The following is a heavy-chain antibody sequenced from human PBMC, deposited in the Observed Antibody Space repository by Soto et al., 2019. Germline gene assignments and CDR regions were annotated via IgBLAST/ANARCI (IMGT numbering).Heavy chain of an antibody. J-gene: IGHJ4*02. V-gene: IGHV3-48*03. CDR1: GFNLRNYE. CDR3: ATEELCGADCYFFKH. Sequence: EVQLLETGGGSVQVGGSLRLSCAVSGFNLRNYEMNWVRQVPGRGLEGISKISGSNNNIYYADSVQGRFTISRDNANNVLFLQMNSLRADDTATYHCATEELCGADCYFFKHWGQGTLVTVSS. D-gene: IGHD2-21*02. CDR2: ISGSNNNI.